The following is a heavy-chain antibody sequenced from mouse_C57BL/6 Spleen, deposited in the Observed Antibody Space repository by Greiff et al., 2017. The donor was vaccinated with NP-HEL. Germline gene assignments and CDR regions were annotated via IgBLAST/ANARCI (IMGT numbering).Heavy chain of an antibody. CDR3: APGSSYWAWFAY. CDR2: IDPSDSYT. CDR1: GYTFTSYW. V-gene: IGHV1-59*01. J-gene: IGHJ3*01. D-gene: IGHD1-1*01. Sequence: VQLQQPGAELVRPGTSVKLSCKASGYTFTSYWMHWVKQRPGQGLEWIGVIDPSDSYTNYNQKFKGKATLTVDTSSSTAYMQLSSLTSEDSAVYYCAPGSSYWAWFAYWGQGTLVTVSA.